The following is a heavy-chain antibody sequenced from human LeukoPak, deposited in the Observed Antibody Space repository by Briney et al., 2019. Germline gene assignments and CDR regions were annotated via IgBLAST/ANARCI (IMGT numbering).Heavy chain of an antibody. D-gene: IGHD6-13*01. CDR3: ARDAAYSSPSDY. CDR2: INWNGGST. J-gene: IGHJ4*02. CDR1: RFTSDDYC. V-gene: IGHV3-20*04. Sequence: GGSMRLSCAASRFTSDDYCMSWVRQAPEKWLEWVCGINWNGGSTGYADYVKGRFTISRDNAKSSLYLQMNSLRAEDTALYYCARDAAYSSPSDYWGQGTLVTVSS.